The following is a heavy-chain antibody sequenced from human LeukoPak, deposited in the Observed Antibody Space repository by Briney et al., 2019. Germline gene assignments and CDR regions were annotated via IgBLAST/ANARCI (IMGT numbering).Heavy chain of an antibody. Sequence: SDTLSLTCTVSSGSFGSYYWSWIRQPPGKGLEWIGSIYYSGSTYYNPSLKSRVTISVDTSKNQFSLKLSSVTAADTAVYYCASLTLDYWGQGTLVTVSS. J-gene: IGHJ4*02. D-gene: IGHD1-14*01. CDR3: ASLTLDY. V-gene: IGHV4-39*07. CDR1: SGSFGSYY. CDR2: IYYSGST.